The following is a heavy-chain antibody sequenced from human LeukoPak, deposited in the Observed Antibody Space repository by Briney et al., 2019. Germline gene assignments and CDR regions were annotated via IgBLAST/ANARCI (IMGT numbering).Heavy chain of an antibody. D-gene: IGHD6-6*01. CDR1: GGXFSGYY. J-gene: IGHJ4*02. V-gene: IGHV4-34*01. CDR3: AGNIAARLDH. Sequence: PSETLSLTCAVYGGXFSGYYWSWIRQPPGKGLEWIGEIDHSGSTNYNPSLKSRVTISVDTSKNQFSLKLSSVTAADTAVYYCAGNIAARLDHWGQGSLVTVSS. CDR2: IDHSGST.